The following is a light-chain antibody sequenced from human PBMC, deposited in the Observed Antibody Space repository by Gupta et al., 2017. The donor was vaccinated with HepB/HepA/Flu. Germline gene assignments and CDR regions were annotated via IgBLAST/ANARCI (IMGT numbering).Light chain of an antibody. CDR2: DNN. J-gene: IGLJ2*01. CDR3: GTWDSSFGSVI. Sequence: QSVLSQPPSVSAAPGPKVTISCSGGSSNIGRNHVSWYQQLPGTAPKLLIYDNNERPSGIPDRFSGSKSGTSATLGSAGLQTGDEADYYCGTWDSSFGSVIFGGGTKLTVL. V-gene: IGLV1-51*01. CDR1: SSNIGRNH.